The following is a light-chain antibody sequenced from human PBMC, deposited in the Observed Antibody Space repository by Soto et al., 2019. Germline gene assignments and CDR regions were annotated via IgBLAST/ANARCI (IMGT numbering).Light chain of an antibody. CDR1: SSDVGNYNL. CDR2: EGS. V-gene: IGLV2-23*01. J-gene: IGLJ2*01. Sequence: QSALTQPASVSGSPGQSITISCNGTSSDVGNYNLVSWYQQHPGKAPKLMISEGSKRPSGVSNRFSGYKSGNTASLTISGVQDEDEAYYYYCSYADNNTVVFGGGTKLTVL. CDR3: CSYADNNTVV.